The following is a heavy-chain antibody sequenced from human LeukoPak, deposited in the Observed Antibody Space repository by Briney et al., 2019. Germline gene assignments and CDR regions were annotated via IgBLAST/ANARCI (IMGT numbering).Heavy chain of an antibody. J-gene: IGHJ6*03. D-gene: IGHD2/OR15-2a*01. CDR3: ARTSYSTTRYMDV. V-gene: IGHV1-46*01. Sequence: ASVTVSCKASGYTFSNYYMHWVRQAPGQGLEWMGIINPSGGSTSYAQKFQGRVTMTRDMSTSTVYMELSSLRSEDTAVYYCARTSYSTTRYMDVWGKGTTVTVSS. CDR1: GYTFSNYY. CDR2: INPSGGST.